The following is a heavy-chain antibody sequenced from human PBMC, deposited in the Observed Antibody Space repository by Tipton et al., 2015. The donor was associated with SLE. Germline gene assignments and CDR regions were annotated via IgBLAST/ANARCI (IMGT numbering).Heavy chain of an antibody. V-gene: IGHV4-59*12. CDR2: IYYTGST. Sequence: TLSLTCTVSGGSISSYYWSWIRQPPGKGLEWIGYIYYTGSTNYNPSLKSRVTTSVDTSKNQFSLKLSSVTAADTAVYYCAREYDFWSGLDYWGQGTLVTVSS. D-gene: IGHD3-3*01. CDR3: AREYDFWSGLDY. CDR1: GGSISSYY. J-gene: IGHJ4*02.